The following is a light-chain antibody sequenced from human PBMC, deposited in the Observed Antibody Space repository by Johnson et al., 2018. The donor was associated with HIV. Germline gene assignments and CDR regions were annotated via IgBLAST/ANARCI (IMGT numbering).Light chain of an antibody. CDR2: DNN. V-gene: IGLV1-51*01. Sequence: QSVLTQPPSVSAAPGQKVTFSCSGSSRDIGNNYVSCHQQFPGAAPKLLIYDNNKRPSGIPDRFSGSKSGTAATLGITGLQTRDEADYYCGTWDSSLSALVPYVFGTGTKVTVL. CDR1: SRDIGNNY. CDR3: GTWDSSLSALVPYV. J-gene: IGLJ1*01.